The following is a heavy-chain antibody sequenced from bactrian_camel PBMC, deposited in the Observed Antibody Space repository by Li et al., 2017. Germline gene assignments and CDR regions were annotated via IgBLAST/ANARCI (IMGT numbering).Heavy chain of an antibody. D-gene: IGHD5*01. CDR2: ITSDYDT. V-gene: IGHV3S1*01. CDR1: GFTISSRW. J-gene: IGHJ4*01. Sequence: VQLVESGGGLVQPGDSLRLSCAASGFTISSRWMFWFRQPAGKGFEWISLITSDYDTDYADSVKGRFTISKDNAKNTLYLQMNSLQPEDTTMYYCAADVYRFGLGSGYRYWGQGTQVTV. CDR3: AADVYRFGLGSGYRY.